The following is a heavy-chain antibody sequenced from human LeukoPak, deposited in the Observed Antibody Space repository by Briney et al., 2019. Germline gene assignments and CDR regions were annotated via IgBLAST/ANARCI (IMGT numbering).Heavy chain of an antibody. CDR2: ISYDGSNK. J-gene: IGHJ4*02. Sequence: GGSLRLSCAASGFTFSSYAMHWVRQAPGKGLEWVAVISYDGSNKYYADSVKGRFTISRDNSKNTLYLQMNSLRAEDTAVYYCAKDLAITMIVVGLFDYWGQGTLVTVSS. CDR3: AKDLAITMIVVGLFDY. CDR1: GFTFSSYA. D-gene: IGHD3-22*01. V-gene: IGHV3-30*04.